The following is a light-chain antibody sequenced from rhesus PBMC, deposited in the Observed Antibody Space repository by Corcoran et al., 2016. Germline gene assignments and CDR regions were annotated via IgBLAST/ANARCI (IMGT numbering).Light chain of an antibody. CDR3: QHGYGTPYS. CDR2: KAS. CDR1: ENVNNY. J-gene: IGKJ2*01. Sequence: DIQMTQSPSSLSASVGDRVTITCRASENVNNYLNWYQPKPGKAPKLLIYKASTLQSGDPSRFSGSGSGTDYTFTISSLQPEDVATYYCQHGYGTPYSFGQGTKVEIK. V-gene: IGKV1-74*01.